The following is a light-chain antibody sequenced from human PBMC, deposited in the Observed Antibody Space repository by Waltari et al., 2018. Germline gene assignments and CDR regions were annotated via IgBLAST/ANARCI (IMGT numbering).Light chain of an antibody. CDR3: SSYRRSDIVV. CDR2: DVN. J-gene: IGLJ2*01. CDR1: SSDVGGYNY. Sequence: QSALTQPASVSGSPGQSITISCTGTSSDVGGYNYVSWYQHHPGKAPKIMSYDVNDRPSGVSNRFSGSKSGNTASLTISGLQAEDEADYYCSSYRRSDIVVFGGGTKLTVL. V-gene: IGLV2-14*03.